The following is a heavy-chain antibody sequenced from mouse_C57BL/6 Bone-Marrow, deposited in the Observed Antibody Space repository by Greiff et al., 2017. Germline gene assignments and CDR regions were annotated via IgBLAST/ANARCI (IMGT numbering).Heavy chain of an antibody. CDR1: GYTFTSYW. CDR2: IHPNSGST. V-gene: IGHV1-64*01. CDR3: ARPCGPYAMDY. Sequence: VQLQQPGAELVKPGASVKLSCKASGYTFTSYWMHWVKQRPGQGLEWIGMIHPNSGSTNYNEKFKSKATLTVDKSSRTAYMQLSSLTSEDSAVXYCARPCGPYAMDYWGQGTSVTVSS. J-gene: IGHJ4*01.